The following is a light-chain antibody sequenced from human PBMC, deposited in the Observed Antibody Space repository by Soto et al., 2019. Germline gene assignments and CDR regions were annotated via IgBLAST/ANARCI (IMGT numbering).Light chain of an antibody. Sequence: SQMAQSPPALSASVGDRVAITFQASQHISNYFNWYHLKPGKAPKRLIYDASNLERGVPSRFSGSGSGTDFTFTISGLQPEDIATYYCQQYDNLPPMVTFGPGTKVDIK. J-gene: IGKJ3*01. CDR2: DAS. CDR3: QQYDNLPPMVT. V-gene: IGKV1-33*01. CDR1: QHISNY.